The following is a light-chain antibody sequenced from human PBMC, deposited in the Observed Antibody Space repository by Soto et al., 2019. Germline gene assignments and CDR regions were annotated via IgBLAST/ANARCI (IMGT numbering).Light chain of an antibody. CDR2: GSS. CDR1: QSVSSY. Sequence: EIVLTQSPVTLSLSPGERATLSCRASQSVSSYLTWYQQRPGQAPRLLIYGSSTRATGIPDRFSGSGSGTDFTLTISRLEPEDFAVYYCQYYGSSLWTFGQGTKVDIK. J-gene: IGKJ1*01. V-gene: IGKV3-20*01. CDR3: QYYGSSLWT.